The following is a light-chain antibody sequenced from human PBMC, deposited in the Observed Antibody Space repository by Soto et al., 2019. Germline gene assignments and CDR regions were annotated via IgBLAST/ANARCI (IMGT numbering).Light chain of an antibody. CDR2: GAS. J-gene: IGKJ1*01. Sequence: EIVLTQSPGTMSLSPGEIATLSCRASQSVSSRYLAWYQQKPGQAPRLLIYGASSSATGIPDRFSGSGSGTDFTLTISRLEPEEFAGYYCQQYGASPPWTFGQGTKV. V-gene: IGKV3-20*01. CDR3: QQYGASPPWT. CDR1: QSVSSRY.